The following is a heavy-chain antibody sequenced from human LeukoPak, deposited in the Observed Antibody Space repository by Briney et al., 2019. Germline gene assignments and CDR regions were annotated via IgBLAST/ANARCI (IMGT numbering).Heavy chain of an antibody. Sequence: GGSLGLSCAASGFTFSSYSMNWVRQAPGKGLEWVSAISGSGGSTYYADSVKGRFTISRDNSKNTLYLQMNSLRAEDTAVYYCAKDLVVRVRNWFDPWGQGTLVTVSS. CDR3: AKDLVVRVRNWFDP. J-gene: IGHJ5*02. CDR1: GFTFSSYS. V-gene: IGHV3-23*01. CDR2: ISGSGGST. D-gene: IGHD2-15*01.